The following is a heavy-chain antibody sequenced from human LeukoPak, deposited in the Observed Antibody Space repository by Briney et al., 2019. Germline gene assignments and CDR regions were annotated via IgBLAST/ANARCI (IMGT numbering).Heavy chain of an antibody. D-gene: IGHD6-6*01. CDR3: ASAGGDSRSPLPFYY. Sequence: GGSLRLSCAASGFTFGSYWMSWVRQAPGKGLEWVANIKQDGSEKYYVYSVKGRFTISRDNAENSLSLQMNSLRAEDTAVYYCASAGGDSRSPLPFYYWGQGTLVTVSS. CDR2: IKQDGSEK. V-gene: IGHV3-7*03. CDR1: GFTFGSYW. J-gene: IGHJ4*02.